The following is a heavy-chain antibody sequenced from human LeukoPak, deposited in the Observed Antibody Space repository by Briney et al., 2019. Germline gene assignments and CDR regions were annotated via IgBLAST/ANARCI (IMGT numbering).Heavy chain of an antibody. Sequence: SETLSLTCTVSGYSISSGYYWGWIRQPPGKGLEWIGSIYHSGSTYYNPSLKSRVTISVDTSKNQFSLKLSSVTAADTAVYYCARFLDYYDSSGYLAAGLDYWGQGTLVTASS. D-gene: IGHD3-22*01. J-gene: IGHJ4*02. V-gene: IGHV4-38-2*02. CDR2: IYHSGST. CDR1: GYSISSGYY. CDR3: ARFLDYYDSSGYLAAGLDY.